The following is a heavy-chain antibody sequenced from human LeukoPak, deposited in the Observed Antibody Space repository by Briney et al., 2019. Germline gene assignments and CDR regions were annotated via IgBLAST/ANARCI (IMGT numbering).Heavy chain of an antibody. J-gene: IGHJ6*03. CDR2: IKQDGREK. CDR3: AREGSAIERRLGGSSSVHYHYYMDV. D-gene: IGHD6-13*01. Sequence: GGALRVSCVASVSTLLSYVMSWVGPAPGRGGAWVANIKQDGREKYYVDSVKGRFTISRDTAKNSLYLQMNSLRAEDTAVYYCAREGSAIERRLGGSSSVHYHYYMDVWGKGTTVTVSS. CDR1: VSTLLSYV. V-gene: IGHV3-7*01.